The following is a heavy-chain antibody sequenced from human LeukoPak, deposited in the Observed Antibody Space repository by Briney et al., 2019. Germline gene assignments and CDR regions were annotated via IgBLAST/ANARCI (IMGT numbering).Heavy chain of an antibody. J-gene: IGHJ4*02. Sequence: PGGSLRLSCAASGSTFSSYSMNWVRQAPGKGLEWVSSISSSSSYIYYADSVKGRFTISRDNAKNSLYLQMNSLRAEDTAVYYCAILGYSGYEGYFDYWGQGTLDTVSS. V-gene: IGHV3-21*01. D-gene: IGHD5-12*01. CDR1: GSTFSSYS. CDR3: AILGYSGYEGYFDY. CDR2: ISSSSSYI.